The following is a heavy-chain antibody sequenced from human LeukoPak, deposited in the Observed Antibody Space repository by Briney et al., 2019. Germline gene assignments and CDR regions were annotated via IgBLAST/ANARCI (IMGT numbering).Heavy chain of an antibody. V-gene: IGHV3-48*04. J-gene: IGHJ5*02. Sequence: GGSLRLSCAASGLTFSSYSMNWVRQAPGKGLEWVSYISSTGTTTYYADSVKGRFTISRDNAKNSLYLQMNSLTAEDTAVYYCARAGPWGQGTLVTVSS. CDR3: ARAGP. CDR2: ISSTGTTT. CDR1: GLTFSSYS.